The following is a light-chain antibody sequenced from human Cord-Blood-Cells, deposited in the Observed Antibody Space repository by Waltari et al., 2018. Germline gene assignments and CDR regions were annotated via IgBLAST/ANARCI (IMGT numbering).Light chain of an antibody. Sequence: DIVMTQSPDSLAVSLGERATIHCKSRKSVLYSSNNKNYLAWYQQKPGQPPKLLIYWASTRESGVPDRFSGSGSGTDFTLTISSLQAEDVAVYYCQQYYSTPQTFGQGTKVEIK. CDR2: WAS. CDR1: KSVLYSSNNKNY. J-gene: IGKJ1*01. CDR3: QQYYSTPQT. V-gene: IGKV4-1*01.